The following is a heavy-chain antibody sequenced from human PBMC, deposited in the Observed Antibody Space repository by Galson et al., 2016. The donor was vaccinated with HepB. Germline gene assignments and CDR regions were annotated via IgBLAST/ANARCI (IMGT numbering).Heavy chain of an antibody. J-gene: IGHJ4*02. V-gene: IGHV3-48*02. CDR3: ARDGGHNRGVVRGDYFDY. D-gene: IGHD3-3*01. Sequence: SLRLSCAASGFTFSTYSMNWVRQAPGKGLEWVSCITSGSTTIYDADSVTGRFTISRDDARNSLYLQMSSLRDEDTAVYYCARDGGHNRGVVRGDYFDYWGQGTLGTVAS. CDR1: GFTFSTYS. CDR2: ITSGSTTI.